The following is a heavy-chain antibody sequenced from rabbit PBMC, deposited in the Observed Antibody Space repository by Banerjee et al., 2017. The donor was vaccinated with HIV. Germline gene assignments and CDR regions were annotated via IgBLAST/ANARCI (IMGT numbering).Heavy chain of an antibody. J-gene: IGHJ4*01. D-gene: IGHD4-1*01. CDR3: ARDLAGVIGWNFGL. Sequence: QSLEESGGGLVQPEGSLTLTCTASGFDFSSSAMIWVRQAPGKGLEWIGYNSYGGSAYYASWAKGRFTISKTSSTTVTLRMTSLTAADTATYFCARDLAGVIGWNFGLWGPGTLVTVS. CDR1: GFDFSSSA. CDR2: NSYGGSA. V-gene: IGHV1S40*01.